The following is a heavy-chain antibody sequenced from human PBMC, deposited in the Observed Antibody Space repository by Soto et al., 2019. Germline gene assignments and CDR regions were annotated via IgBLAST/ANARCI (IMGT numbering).Heavy chain of an antibody. Sequence: PGGSLRLSCAASGFTFNYYWMSWVRQAPGKGLEWVANIKQDGSEKYYVDSMKGRFTISRDNAKNSLYLQMTSLSAEDTAVYYCARSHLYYYSIGYPDYWGQGTLVTVSS. D-gene: IGHD3-22*01. CDR2: IKQDGSEK. CDR1: GFTFNYYW. V-gene: IGHV3-7*01. CDR3: ARSHLYYYSIGYPDY. J-gene: IGHJ4*02.